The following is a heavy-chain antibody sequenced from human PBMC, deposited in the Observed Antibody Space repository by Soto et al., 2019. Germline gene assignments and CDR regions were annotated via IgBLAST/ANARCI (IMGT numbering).Heavy chain of an antibody. CDR1: GFTFSSYS. D-gene: IGHD3-10*01. Sequence: GGSLRLSCAASGFTFSSYSMNWVRQAPGKGLEWVSSISSTSSYMYYADSVKGRFTISRDNAKNSLYLQMNSLRAEDTAVYYCGAIMVRGVSLDYWGQGTLVTVSS. CDR3: GAIMVRGVSLDY. CDR2: ISSTSSYM. V-gene: IGHV3-21*01. J-gene: IGHJ4*02.